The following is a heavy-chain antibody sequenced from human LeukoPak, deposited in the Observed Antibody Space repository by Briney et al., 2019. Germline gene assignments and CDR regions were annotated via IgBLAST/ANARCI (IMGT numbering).Heavy chain of an antibody. Sequence: SETLSLTCTVSGGSISSYYWSWIRQPAGKGLEWIGRIYTSGSTNYNPSLKSRVTISVDTSKIQFSLKLSSVTAADTAVYYCARLTMVRGVIYGTDWYFDLWGRGTLVTVSS. CDR2: IYTSGST. CDR1: GGSISSYY. D-gene: IGHD3-10*01. V-gene: IGHV4-4*07. J-gene: IGHJ2*01. CDR3: ARLTMVRGVIYGTDWYFDL.